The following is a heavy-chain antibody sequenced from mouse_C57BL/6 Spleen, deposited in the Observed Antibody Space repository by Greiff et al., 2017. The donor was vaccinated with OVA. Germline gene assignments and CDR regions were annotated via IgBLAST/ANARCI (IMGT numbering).Heavy chain of an antibody. V-gene: IGHV1-5*01. D-gene: IGHD2-5*01. CDR2: IYPGNSDT. CDR3: TTYYSNSDWYFDV. CDR1: GYTFTSYW. Sequence: VQLQQSGTVLARPGASVKMSCKTSGYTFTSYWMHWVKQRPGQGLEWIGAIYPGNSDTSYNQKFKGKAKLTAVTSASTAYMELSSLTNEDSAVYYCTTYYSNSDWYFDVWGTGTTVTVSS. J-gene: IGHJ1*03.